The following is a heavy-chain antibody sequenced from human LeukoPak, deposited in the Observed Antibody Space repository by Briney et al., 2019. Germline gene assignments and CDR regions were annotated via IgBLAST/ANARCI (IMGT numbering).Heavy chain of an antibody. V-gene: IGHV4-4*07. CDR2: SYTSGRN. Sequence: SETLSLTCPVSGGSLSSYYWSWIRQPAGKGLEWIGRSYTSGRNNYNPYLKSRVTISVHTSKNHFSPTLGSVPAAHTAGYYCARRAYDFWCGSRPYYYYGMDVWGQGTTVTVSS. CDR1: GGSLSSYY. D-gene: IGHD3-3*01. J-gene: IGHJ6*02. CDR3: ARRAYDFWCGSRPYYYYGMDV.